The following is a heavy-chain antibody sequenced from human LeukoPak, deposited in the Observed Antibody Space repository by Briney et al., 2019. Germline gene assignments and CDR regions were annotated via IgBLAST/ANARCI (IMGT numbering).Heavy chain of an antibody. CDR1: GFIFKKYW. Sequence: GSLRLSCAASGFIFKKYWMNWVRQAPGMGLELVANIMQGGSEKYYVDSVKGRFTISRDNAKNALYLQMDSLRAEDTAVYYCARSMGTIDLFDIWGQGTMVTVSS. CDR3: ARSMGTIDLFDI. D-gene: IGHD1-7*01. V-gene: IGHV3-7*01. J-gene: IGHJ3*02. CDR2: IMQGGSEK.